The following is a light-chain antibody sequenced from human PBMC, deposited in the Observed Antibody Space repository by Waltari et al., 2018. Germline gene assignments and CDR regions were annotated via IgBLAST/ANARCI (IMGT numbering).Light chain of an antibody. V-gene: IGLV3-25*03. Sequence: SYELTQPPSVSVSPGQTANITCPGDELTIQYGCWYQQKPGRAPCLVMFKDSGRPSGIPERFSGSISGTTVTLTINGVQTEDEADYYCQSTDSRAVVVFGAGTKLTVL. CDR3: QSTDSRAVVV. J-gene: IGLJ2*01. CDR1: ELTIQY. CDR2: KDS.